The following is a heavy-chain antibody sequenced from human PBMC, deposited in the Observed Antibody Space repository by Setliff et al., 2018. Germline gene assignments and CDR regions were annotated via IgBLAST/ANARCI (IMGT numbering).Heavy chain of an antibody. CDR3: VRSSAPQVVLAADFDF. Sequence: ASVKVSCKASGYPFNNYGISWVRQAPGQGLEWLGSISPYSGNTNYPQWLQDRVTMTIDTSATTVYMELQSLRSDDTAVYYCVRSSAPQVVLAADFDFWGQGTPVTVSS. CDR2: ISPYSGNT. J-gene: IGHJ4*02. CDR1: GYPFNNYG. V-gene: IGHV1-18*01. D-gene: IGHD6-19*01.